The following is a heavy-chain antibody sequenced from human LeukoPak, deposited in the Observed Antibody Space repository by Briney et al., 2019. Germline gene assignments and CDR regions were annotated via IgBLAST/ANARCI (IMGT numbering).Heavy chain of an antibody. Sequence: ASVKVSCKASGHTFTSYDINWVRQATGQGLEWMGWMNPNSGNTGYAQKFQGRVTMTRNTSISTAYMELSSLRSEDTAVYYCARTLYESKAVAGTDFDYWGQGTLVTVSS. CDR1: GHTFTSYD. V-gene: IGHV1-8*01. J-gene: IGHJ4*02. D-gene: IGHD6-19*01. CDR3: ARTLYESKAVAGTDFDY. CDR2: MNPNSGNT.